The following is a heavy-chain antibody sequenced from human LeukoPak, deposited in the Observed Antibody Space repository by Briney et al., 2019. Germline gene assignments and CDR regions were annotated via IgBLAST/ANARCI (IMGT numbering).Heavy chain of an antibody. CDR3: AGGNAMDV. J-gene: IGHJ6*04. Sequence: EGSLRLSCVLSRFPFSNSWTYWVRQAPGKGLEGVANIKKDGSGISYVDSVKGRFIISRDNTRNSLYLQMNSLTVEDTAVYFCAGGNAMDVWGKGTAVTVSS. V-gene: IGHV3-7*03. CDR1: RFPFSNSW. CDR2: IKKDGSGI.